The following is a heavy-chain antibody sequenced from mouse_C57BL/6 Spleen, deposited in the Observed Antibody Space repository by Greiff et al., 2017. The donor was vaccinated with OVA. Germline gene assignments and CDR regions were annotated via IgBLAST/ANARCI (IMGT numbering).Heavy chain of an antibody. Sequence: VQLQQSGPELVKPGASVKMSCKASGYTFTDYYMHWVKQSPGKSLEWIGYIYPNNGGNGYNQKFKGKATLTVDTSSSTAYMELRSLTSEDSAVYYGARRDYYGSRGGDFDYWGQGTTLTVSS. D-gene: IGHD1-1*01. CDR2: IYPNNGGN. J-gene: IGHJ2*01. CDR3: ARRDYYGSRGGDFDY. V-gene: IGHV1-34*01. CDR1: GYTFTDYY.